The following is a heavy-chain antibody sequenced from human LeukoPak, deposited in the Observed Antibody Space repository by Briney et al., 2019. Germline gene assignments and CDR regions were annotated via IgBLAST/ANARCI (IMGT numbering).Heavy chain of an antibody. CDR2: VNSGSSST. CDR1: QFTFSNYD. D-gene: IGHD5-12*01. Sequence: RPGGSLRLSCAASQFTFSNYDMSWVRQAPGRGLEWVSVVNSGSSSTSHADSVKGRFTISRDNSENTVYLQMNSLRAEDTAVYYCAKRGSGRYFDYWGQGTLVTVSS. J-gene: IGHJ4*02. V-gene: IGHV3-23*03. CDR3: AKRGSGRYFDY.